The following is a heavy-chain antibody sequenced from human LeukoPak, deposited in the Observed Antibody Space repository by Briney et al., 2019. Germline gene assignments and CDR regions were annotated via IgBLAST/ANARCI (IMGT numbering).Heavy chain of an antibody. J-gene: IGHJ4*02. Sequence: GGSLRLSCAASGFTFSSYWMHWVRQAPGKGLVWVSRINSDGSSTSYADSVKGRFTISRDNAKNTLYLQMNSLRAEDTAVYYCASDGKFIKGYYYDSRGVDYWGQGTLVTVSS. CDR1: GFTFSSYW. V-gene: IGHV3-74*01. D-gene: IGHD3-22*01. CDR2: INSDGSST. CDR3: ASDGKFIKGYYYDSRGVDY.